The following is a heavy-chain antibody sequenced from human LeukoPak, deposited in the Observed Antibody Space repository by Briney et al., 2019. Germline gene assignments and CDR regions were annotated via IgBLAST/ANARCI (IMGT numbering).Heavy chain of an antibody. Sequence: PGGSLRLSCAASGFTVSSNYMSWVRQAPGKGLEWVSVIYSGGSTYYADSLKGRFTISRDNSKNTPYLQMNSLRAEDTAVYYCAREEEYSSSLRYFQHWGQGTLVTVSS. V-gene: IGHV3-53*01. D-gene: IGHD6-13*01. CDR2: IYSGGST. J-gene: IGHJ1*01. CDR1: GFTVSSNY. CDR3: AREEEYSSSLRYFQH.